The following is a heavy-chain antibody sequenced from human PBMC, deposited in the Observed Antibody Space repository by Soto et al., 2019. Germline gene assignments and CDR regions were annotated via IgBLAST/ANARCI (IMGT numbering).Heavy chain of an antibody. J-gene: IGHJ4*02. V-gene: IGHV4-31*03. Sequence: SETLSLTCTVSGGSISSGGYYWSWIRQHPGKGLEWIGYIYYSGSTYYNPSLKSGVTISVDTSKNQFSLKLSSVTAADTAVYYCARGGDYEWYFDYWSQGTLVTVSS. D-gene: IGHD4-17*01. CDR1: GGSISSGGYY. CDR3: ARGGDYEWYFDY. CDR2: IYYSGST.